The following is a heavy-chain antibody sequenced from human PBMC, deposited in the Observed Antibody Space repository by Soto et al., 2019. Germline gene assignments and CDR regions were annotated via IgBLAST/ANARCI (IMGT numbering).Heavy chain of an antibody. CDR1: GGSFSGYY. CDR3: ARGGISRDFDY. J-gene: IGHJ4*02. Sequence: PSETLSLTCAVYGGSFSGYYWSWIRQPPGKGLEWIGEINHSGSTNYNPSLKSRVTISVDTSKNQFSLKLSSVTAADTAVYYCARGGISRDFDYRGQGTLVTVSS. V-gene: IGHV4-34*01. D-gene: IGHD1-1*01. CDR2: INHSGST.